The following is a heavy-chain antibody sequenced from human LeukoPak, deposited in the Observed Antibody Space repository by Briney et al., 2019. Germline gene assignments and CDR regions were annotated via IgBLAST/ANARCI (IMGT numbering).Heavy chain of an antibody. CDR1: GFPSSSYV. V-gene: IGHV3-30*02. CDR2: IWFDGGKI. CDR3: TKDRQSMVRGVITYYFDF. D-gene: IGHD3-10*01. J-gene: IGHJ4*02. Sequence: PGGSLRNSCAASGFPSSSYVMHWLRQAPGKGLEWVAVIWFDGGKIYYADSVKGRFTISRDNPKNTLYLQMNSLRAEDTAVYYCTKDRQSMVRGVITYYFDFCGQGTLVTVSS.